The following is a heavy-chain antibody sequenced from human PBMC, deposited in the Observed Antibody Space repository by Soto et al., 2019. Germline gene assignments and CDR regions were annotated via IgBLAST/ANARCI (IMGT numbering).Heavy chain of an antibody. CDR1: GVSVTSYT. CDR3: ARDGMTTGDT. D-gene: IGHD2-21*02. Sequence: QLQLQESGPGQVRPSETLSLTCSVSGVSVTSYTWSWVRQPANKGLEWIGRVFSSVSATYNPSLKSRVSISMDTAENRISLKLDSVTAADAGVYFCARDGMTTGDTWGQGTLVTVSS. J-gene: IGHJ4*02. CDR2: VFSSVSA. V-gene: IGHV4-4*07.